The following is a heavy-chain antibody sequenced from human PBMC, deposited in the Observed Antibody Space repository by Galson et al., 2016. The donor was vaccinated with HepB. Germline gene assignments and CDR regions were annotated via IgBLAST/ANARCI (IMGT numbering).Heavy chain of an antibody. CDR3: ARVITMVRGILKQRDYYGMDV. V-gene: IGHV3-74*03. CDR1: GFAFSTYW. J-gene: IGHJ6*02. D-gene: IGHD3-10*01. Sequence: SLRLSCAASGFAFSTYWMHWVRQAPGKGLGWVARINSDGTKIAYADSVKGRFTISRDNSKNTLYLQMNSLRAEDTAVYYCARVITMVRGILKQRDYYGMDVWGQGTTVTVSS. CDR2: INSDGTKI.